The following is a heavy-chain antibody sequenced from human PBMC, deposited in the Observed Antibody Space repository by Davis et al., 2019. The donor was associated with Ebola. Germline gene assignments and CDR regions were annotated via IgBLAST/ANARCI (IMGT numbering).Heavy chain of an antibody. CDR1: GFTFTSYS. D-gene: IGHD6-13*01. CDR2: ISESSKTI. CDR3: AGLFHPHSNTWFPFEY. V-gene: IGHV3-48*01. J-gene: IGHJ4*02. Sequence: GESLKISCAASGFTFTSYSFIWVRQAPGKGLEWVSYISESSKTIRHADSVKGRFIISRDNAENSLLLQMNSLGREDTAIYYCAGLFHPHSNTWFPFEYWGQGILVTVSS.